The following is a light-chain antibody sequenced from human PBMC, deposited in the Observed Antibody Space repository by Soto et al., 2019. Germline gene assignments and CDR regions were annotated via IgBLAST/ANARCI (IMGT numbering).Light chain of an antibody. CDR2: SXS. J-gene: IGKJ4*01. V-gene: IGKV1-39*01. Sequence: DIQMTQSPSSLSASFXDRVTITCLASQTISVYLXXXQQXXGXAPDXXXYSXSTRRSGVPSRLSGSGSGTDFTFTITSLQPEDFATYYCQQTYSVTLTFGGGTKVDIK. CDR1: QTISVY. CDR3: QQTYSVTLT.